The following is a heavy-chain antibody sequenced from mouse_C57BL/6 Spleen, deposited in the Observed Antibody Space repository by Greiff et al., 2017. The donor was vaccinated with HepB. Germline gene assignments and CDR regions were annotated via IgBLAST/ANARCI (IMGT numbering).Heavy chain of an antibody. CDR3: ARGTDGYPFDY. J-gene: IGHJ2*01. Sequence: VQLQQSGAELAKPGASVKLSCKASGYTFTSYWMPWVKQRPGQGLEWIGYINPSSGYTKYNQKFKDKATMTADKSSSTAYMQLSSLTYEDSAVYYCARGTDGYPFDYWGQGTTLTVSS. CDR2: INPSSGYT. D-gene: IGHD2-3*01. CDR1: GYTFTSYW. V-gene: IGHV1-7*01.